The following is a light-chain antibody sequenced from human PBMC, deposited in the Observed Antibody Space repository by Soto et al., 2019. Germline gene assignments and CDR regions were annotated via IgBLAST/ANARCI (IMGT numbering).Light chain of an antibody. J-gene: IGLJ1*01. CDR3: QSYDSSLSVYV. Sequence: QSVLTQPPSVSGAPWQRVTISCTGSSSNIGAGYDVHWYQQLPGTAPKLLIYGNSNRPSGVPDRFSGSKSGTSASLAITGLQAEDEADYYGQSYDSSLSVYVFGTGTKVTVL. V-gene: IGLV1-40*01. CDR2: GNS. CDR1: SSNIGAGYD.